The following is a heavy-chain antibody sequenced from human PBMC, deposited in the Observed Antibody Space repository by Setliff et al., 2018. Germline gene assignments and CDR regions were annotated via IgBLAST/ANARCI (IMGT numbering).Heavy chain of an antibody. CDR2: VSTYNGDT. CDR1: GYSFTSFG. D-gene: IGHD6-19*01. Sequence: ASVKVSCKASGYSFTSFGITRVRQAPGQGLEWMGWVSTYNGDTNYAQKFRGRVTMTTDISTSTVYMELRTLRSDDTAVYYCARRPIALAGYRKGAFDIWGQGTMVTVSS. CDR3: ARRPIALAGYRKGAFDI. V-gene: IGHV1-18*01. J-gene: IGHJ3*02.